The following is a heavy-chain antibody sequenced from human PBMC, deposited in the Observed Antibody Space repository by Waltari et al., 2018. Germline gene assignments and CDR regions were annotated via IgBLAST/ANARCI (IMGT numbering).Heavy chain of an antibody. Sequence: QVQLVQSGAEVKKPGASVKVSCKASGYTFTSYDINWVRQATGQGLEWMGWMNPNSGNTGYAQKFQGRVTITADTSTDTAYMELSSLRSEDTAVYYCATRKPGYPPNDAFDIWGQGTMVTVSS. CDR3: ATRKPGYPPNDAFDI. D-gene: IGHD1-1*01. J-gene: IGHJ3*02. CDR1: GYTFTSYD. V-gene: IGHV1-8*02. CDR2: MNPNSGNT.